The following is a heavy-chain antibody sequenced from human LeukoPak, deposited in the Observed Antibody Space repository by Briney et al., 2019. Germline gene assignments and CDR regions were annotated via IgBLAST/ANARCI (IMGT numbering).Heavy chain of an antibody. Sequence: GASVKVSCKASGYTFTSYAMHWVRQAPGQRLEWMGWINAGNGNTKYSQKFQGRVTITRDTSASTAYMELSSLRSEDTAVYYCARDLSSGWYGNAFDIWGQGTMVTASS. D-gene: IGHD6-19*01. CDR1: GYTFTSYA. V-gene: IGHV1-3*01. CDR3: ARDLSSGWYGNAFDI. CDR2: INAGNGNT. J-gene: IGHJ3*02.